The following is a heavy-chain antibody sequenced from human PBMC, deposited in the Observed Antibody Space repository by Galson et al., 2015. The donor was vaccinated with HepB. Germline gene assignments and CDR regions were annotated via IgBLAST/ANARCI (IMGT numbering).Heavy chain of an antibody. J-gene: IGHJ5*02. CDR2: IIPILGIA. Sequence: SVKVSCKASGGTFSSYAISWVRQAPGQGLEWMGRIIPILGIANYAQKFQGRVTITADKSTSTAYMELSSLRSEDTAVYYCARDSGSPNWFDPWGQGTLVTVSS. CDR1: GGTFSSYA. V-gene: IGHV1-69*04. CDR3: ARDSGSPNWFDP. D-gene: IGHD1-26*01.